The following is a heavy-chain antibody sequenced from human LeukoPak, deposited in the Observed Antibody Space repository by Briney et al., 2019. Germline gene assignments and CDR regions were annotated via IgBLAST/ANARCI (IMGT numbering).Heavy chain of an antibody. Sequence: SETLSLTCTVSGGSINNYFWSWVRQPAGEGLEWIGRIYTSGSTNYNPSLRSRVTISVDMPKNQFSLKLSSVTAADTAVYYCARDDPARMTATLDYWGQGILVTVSS. CDR1: GGSINNYF. CDR3: ARDDPARMTATLDY. D-gene: IGHD2-21*02. V-gene: IGHV4-4*07. J-gene: IGHJ4*02. CDR2: IYTSGST.